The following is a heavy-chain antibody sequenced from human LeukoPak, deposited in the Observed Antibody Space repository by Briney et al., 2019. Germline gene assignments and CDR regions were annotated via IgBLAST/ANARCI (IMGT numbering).Heavy chain of an antibody. CDR3: ARGFGDYMVDYYYMDV. CDR2: MNPNSGNT. CDR1: GYTFTSYD. V-gene: IGHV1-8*01. Sequence: GASVKVSCKASGYTFTSYDINWVRQATGQGLEWMGWMNPNSGNTGYAQKFQGRVTMTRNTSISTAYMELSSLRSEDTAVYYCARGFGDYMVDYYYMDVWGKGTTVTISS. D-gene: IGHD4-17*01. J-gene: IGHJ6*03.